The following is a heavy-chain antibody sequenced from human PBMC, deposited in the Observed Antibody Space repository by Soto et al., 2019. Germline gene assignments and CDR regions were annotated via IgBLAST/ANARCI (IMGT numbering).Heavy chain of an antibody. CDR1: GFVFSSYS. CDR3: ATSDSSGWDFDY. D-gene: IGHD6-19*01. Sequence: EVQLVESGGGLIQPGGSLRLSCATSGFVFSSYSMNWARQAPGKGLEWVSYISGSRSRSGYSIYYADSVKGRFTISRDNAKNSLYLQMNSLRDEDTAVYYCATSDSSGWDFDYWGQGTLVTVSS. V-gene: IGHV3-48*02. CDR2: ISGSRSRSGYSI. J-gene: IGHJ4*02.